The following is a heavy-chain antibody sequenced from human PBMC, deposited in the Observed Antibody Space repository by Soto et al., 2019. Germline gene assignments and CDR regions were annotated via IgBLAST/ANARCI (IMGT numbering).Heavy chain of an antibody. CDR3: ARERTRKPWSWDV. CDR1: GFTFSSYW. Sequence: GGSLRLSCAASGFTFSSYWMSWVRQAPGKGLEWVANIKQDGSEKYYVDSVKGRFTISRDNAKNSLYLKMNSLRAEDTAVYYCARERTRKPWSWDVWGQGTTVTVSS. V-gene: IGHV3-7*01. CDR2: IKQDGSEK. J-gene: IGHJ6*02. D-gene: IGHD3-3*01.